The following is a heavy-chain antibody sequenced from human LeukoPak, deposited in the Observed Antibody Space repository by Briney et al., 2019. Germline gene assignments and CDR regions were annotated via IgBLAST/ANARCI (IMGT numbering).Heavy chain of an antibody. V-gene: IGHV3-30*19. CDR1: GFTFSSYG. Sequence: PGGSLRLSCAASGFTFSSYGMHWVRQAPGKGLEWVAVISYDGSNKYYADSVKGRFTISRDNSKNTLYLQMNSLRAEDTAVYYCARDFNPMVYAHSGGVADYWGQGTLVTVSS. J-gene: IGHJ4*02. CDR3: ARDFNPMVYAHSGGVADY. CDR2: ISYDGSNK. D-gene: IGHD2-8*01.